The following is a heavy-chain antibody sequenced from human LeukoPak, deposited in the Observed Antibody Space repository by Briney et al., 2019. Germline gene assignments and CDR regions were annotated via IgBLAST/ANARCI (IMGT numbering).Heavy chain of an antibody. Sequence: PSETLSLTCTVSGGSISSSSYYWVWIRQTPGKGLECIGSVYQSGSTYYNPSLNNPSLKSRVTISSDTSKNHFSLKLSSVTAADTAVYYCARDLPPRRAVAGDDAFDIWGQGTMVTVSS. D-gene: IGHD6-19*01. CDR3: ARDLPPRRAVAGDDAFDI. J-gene: IGHJ3*02. CDR1: GGSISSSSYY. V-gene: IGHV4-39*07. CDR2: VYQSGST.